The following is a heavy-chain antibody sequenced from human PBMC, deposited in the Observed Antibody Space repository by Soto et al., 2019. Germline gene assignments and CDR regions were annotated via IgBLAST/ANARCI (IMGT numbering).Heavy chain of an antibody. J-gene: IGHJ4*02. V-gene: IGHV1-69*13. CDR3: ARAIIAARRSFDY. CDR1: GGTFSSYA. D-gene: IGHD6-6*01. CDR2: LIPIFGTA. Sequence: SVKVSCNASGGTFSSYAISWVRQAPGQGLEWMGGLIPIFGTANYAQKCQGRVTITADESTSTAYMELSSLRSEDTAVYYCARAIIAARRSFDYWGQGTLVTAS.